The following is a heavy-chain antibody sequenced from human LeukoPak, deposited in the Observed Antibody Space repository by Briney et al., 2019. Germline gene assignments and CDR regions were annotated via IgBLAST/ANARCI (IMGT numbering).Heavy chain of an antibody. CDR3: AKSLVVVNDPLDY. CDR2: IKQDGSER. D-gene: IGHD2-21*01. J-gene: IGHJ4*02. CDR1: GFTFSTCW. V-gene: IGHV3-7*01. Sequence: GGSLRLSCAASGFTFSTCWMTWVRQAPGKGLEWVANIKQDGSERYYVDSVKGRFTISRDNAKSSLYLQMNSLRAEDTAVYYCAKSLVVVNDPLDYWGQGTLVTVSS.